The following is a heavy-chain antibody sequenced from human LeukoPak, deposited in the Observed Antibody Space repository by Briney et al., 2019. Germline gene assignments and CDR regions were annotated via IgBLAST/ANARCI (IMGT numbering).Heavy chain of an antibody. CDR3: ARKPDYYDSSGYSS. J-gene: IGHJ5*02. CDR1: GGSISSSNW. CDR2: IYHSGST. D-gene: IGHD3-22*01. V-gene: IGHV4-4*02. Sequence: KASETLSLTCAVSGGSISSSNWWSWVRQPPGKGLEWIGEIYHSGSTNYNPSLKSRVTISVDKSKNQFSLKLSSVTAADTAVYYCARKPDYYDSSGYSSWGQGTLVTVSS.